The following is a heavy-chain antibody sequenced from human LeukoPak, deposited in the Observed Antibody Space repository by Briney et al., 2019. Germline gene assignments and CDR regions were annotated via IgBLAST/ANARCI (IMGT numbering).Heavy chain of an antibody. V-gene: IGHV3-30*02. Sequence: PGGSLRLPCAASGFTLSIYGMHWARRPPAKGLGWVTFIGFDGSNKYYADSVKGRFTISRDNSKNTLYLQRNILRAEDTAVYYCAKDSAYCGGDCYPGGSFDYWGQGTLVTVSS. CDR3: AKDSAYCGGDCYPGGSFDY. D-gene: IGHD2-21*01. J-gene: IGHJ4*02. CDR2: IGFDGSNK. CDR1: GFTLSIYG.